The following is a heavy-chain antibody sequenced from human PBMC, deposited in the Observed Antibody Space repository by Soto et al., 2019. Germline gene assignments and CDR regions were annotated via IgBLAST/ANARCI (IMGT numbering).Heavy chain of an antibody. D-gene: IGHD5-18*01. CDR2: ISYDGSNK. CDR3: ARDPLWGTSMLLWHFDL. V-gene: IGHV3-30-3*01. CDR1: GFTFSSYA. Sequence: QVQLVESGGGVVQPGRSLRLSCAASGFTFSSYAMHWVRQAPGKGLEWVAVISYDGSNKYYADSVKGRFTISRDNSKNTLYLQMNSLRAEDTAVYYCARDPLWGTSMLLWHFDLWGRGTLDTVSS. J-gene: IGHJ2*01.